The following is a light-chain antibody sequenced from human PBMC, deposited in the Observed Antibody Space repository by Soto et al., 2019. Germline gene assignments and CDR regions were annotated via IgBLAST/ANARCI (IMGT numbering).Light chain of an antibody. CDR1: SSDVGGYNY. J-gene: IGLJ1*01. CDR2: EVT. CDR3: SSFTSRFTFNYV. Sequence: QSAVTQPASVSGSPGQSITISCTGTSSDVGGYNYVSWYQQHPGKAPKIIIYEVTNRPSGVSNRFSGSKSGNTASLTISGLQAEDDADYYCSSFTSRFTFNYVFGTGTKVTVL. V-gene: IGLV2-14*01.